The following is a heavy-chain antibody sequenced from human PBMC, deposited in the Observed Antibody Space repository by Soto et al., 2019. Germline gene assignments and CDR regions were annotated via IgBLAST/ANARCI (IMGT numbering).Heavy chain of an antibody. J-gene: IGHJ4*02. CDR3: AHXHRDESDGGYYPLKFDY. Sequence: SGPTREPTQTLTLTCTLSGVSLSTSAVGVGWIRQPPGKALEWLALIYWDDDKRYRPSLESRLNITQDTSKNQVVLRLANVDPADTGTYFCAHXHRDESDGGYYPLKFDYWGQGALVTVSS. D-gene: IGHD3-22*01. V-gene: IGHV2-5*02. CDR2: IYWDDDK. CDR1: GVSLSTSAVG.